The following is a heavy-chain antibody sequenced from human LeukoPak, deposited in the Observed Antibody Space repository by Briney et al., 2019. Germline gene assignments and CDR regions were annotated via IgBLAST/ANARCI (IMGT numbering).Heavy chain of an antibody. CDR1: GGSISSSSYY. CDR2: IYYSGST. Sequence: SETLSLTCTVSGGSISSSSYYWGWIRQPPGKGLEWIGSIYYSGSTYYNPSLKSRVTISVDTSKNQFSLKLSSVTAADTAVYYCARQRSISLRSVWFDPWGQGTLVTVSS. V-gene: IGHV4-39*01. J-gene: IGHJ5*02. CDR3: ARQRSISLRSVWFDP. D-gene: IGHD6-13*01.